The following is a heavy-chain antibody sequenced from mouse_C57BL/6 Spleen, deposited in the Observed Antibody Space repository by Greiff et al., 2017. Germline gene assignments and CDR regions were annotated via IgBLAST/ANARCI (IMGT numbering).Heavy chain of an antibody. J-gene: IGHJ1*03. Sequence: VQLQQSGAELVRPGTSVKVSCKASGYAFTNYLIEWVKQRPGQGLEWIGVINPGSGGTNYNEKFKGKATLTADKSSSTAYMQLSSLTSEDSAVYFRARRANWDPWYFDVWGTGTTVTVSS. V-gene: IGHV1-54*01. D-gene: IGHD4-1*01. CDR3: ARRANWDPWYFDV. CDR1: GYAFTNYL. CDR2: INPGSGGT.